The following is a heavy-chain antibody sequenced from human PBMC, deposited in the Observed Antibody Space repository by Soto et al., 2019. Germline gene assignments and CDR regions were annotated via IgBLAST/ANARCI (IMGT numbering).Heavy chain of an antibody. J-gene: IGHJ6*01. CDR3: ARDDYSNYDAAYCYVMDV. D-gene: IGHD4-4*01. Sequence: GASVKVSCKASGYTFTSYGISWVRQAPGRGLEWMGWISAYNGNTNYAQKLQGRVTMTTDTSTSTAYMELRSLRSDDTAVYYCARDDYSNYDAAYCYVMDVWRQGTTDIVSS. CDR2: ISAYNGNT. CDR1: GYTFTSYG. V-gene: IGHV1-18*01.